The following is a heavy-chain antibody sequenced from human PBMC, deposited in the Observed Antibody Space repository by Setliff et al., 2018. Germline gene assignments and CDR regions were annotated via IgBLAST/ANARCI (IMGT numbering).Heavy chain of an antibody. Sequence: PSETLSLTCIVSGESIDSVATGNHYWNWIRQPVGKGLERIGHIYYSGSTNYNPSLKSRVIISVDTFRSQFSLQLTSVTAADTAIYYCARQGASGAPHYWGQGTLVAVSS. CDR3: ARQGASGAPHY. CDR2: IYYSGST. J-gene: IGHJ4*02. D-gene: IGHD6-13*01. CDR1: GESIDSVATGNHY. V-gene: IGHV4-61*10.